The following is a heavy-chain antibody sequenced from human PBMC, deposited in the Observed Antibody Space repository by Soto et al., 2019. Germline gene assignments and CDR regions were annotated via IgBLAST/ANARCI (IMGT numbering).Heavy chain of an antibody. J-gene: IGHJ6*02. CDR3: SREGVAVAGSGYYYYYGMDV. Sequence: SETLSLTCTVSGGSISSYYWSWIRQPPGKGLEWIGEINHSGSTNYNPSLKSRVTISVDTSKNQFSLKLSSVTAADTAVYYCSREGVAVAGSGYYYYYGMDVWGQGTTVTVSS. V-gene: IGHV4-34*01. CDR1: GGSISSYY. D-gene: IGHD6-19*01. CDR2: INHSGST.